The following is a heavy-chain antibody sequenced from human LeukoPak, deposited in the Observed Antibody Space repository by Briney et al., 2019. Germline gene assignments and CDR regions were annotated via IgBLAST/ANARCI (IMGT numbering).Heavy chain of an antibody. D-gene: IGHD2-2*01. CDR2: IYYTGST. Sequence: SETLSLTCTVSGGSISSDGYYWSWIRQYPGKGLEWIGYIYYTGSTYCNPSLKTRVTISVDTSKNQFSLKLSSVTAADTAVYYCARHIVVVPAAADGGWFDPWGQGTLVTVSS. J-gene: IGHJ5*02. V-gene: IGHV4-39*01. CDR3: ARHIVVVPAAADGGWFDP. CDR1: GGSISSDGYY.